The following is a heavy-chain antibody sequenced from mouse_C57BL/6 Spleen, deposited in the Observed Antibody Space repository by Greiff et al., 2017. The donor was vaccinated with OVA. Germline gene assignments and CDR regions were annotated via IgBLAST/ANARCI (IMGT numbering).Heavy chain of an antibody. J-gene: IGHJ2*01. CDR1: GYSFTGYY. V-gene: IGHV1-42*01. Sequence: EVQLQQSGPELVKPGASVKISCKASGYSFTGYYMNWVKQSPEKSLEWIGEINPSTGGTTYNQKFKAKATLTVDKSSSTAYMQLKSLTSEDSAVYYCAPGNYFDYWGQGTTLTVSS. CDR2: INPSTGGT. CDR3: APGNYFDY.